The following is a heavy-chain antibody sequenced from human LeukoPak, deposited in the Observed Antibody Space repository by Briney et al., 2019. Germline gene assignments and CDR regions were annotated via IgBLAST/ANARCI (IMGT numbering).Heavy chain of an antibody. Sequence: ASVKVSCKASGYTFTSYDINWVRQATGQGLEWRGWMNPNSGNTGYAQKFQDRGTMTRNTSISTAYMELSSLRSEDTAVYYCARGQDCSGGSCYSSIDYWGQGTLVTVSS. CDR3: ARGQDCSGGSCYSSIDY. V-gene: IGHV1-8*01. CDR2: MNPNSGNT. CDR1: GYTFTSYD. J-gene: IGHJ4*02. D-gene: IGHD2-15*01.